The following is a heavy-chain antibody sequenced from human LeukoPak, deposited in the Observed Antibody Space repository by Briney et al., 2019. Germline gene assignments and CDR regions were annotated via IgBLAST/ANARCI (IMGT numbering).Heavy chain of an antibody. J-gene: IGHJ4*02. CDR2: ISSSSHYT. Sequence: GGSLRLSCAASGFTFRDRYMGWVRQAPGKGLAWVSYISSSSHYTNYEASVRGRFTISRDNAKNSLYLQMNSLRAEDTAVYYCARDHGRYCSGGSCYFGGFFEYWGQGTLGTVSS. D-gene: IGHD2-15*01. CDR3: ARDHGRYCSGGSCYFGGFFEY. CDR1: GFTFRDRY. V-gene: IGHV3-11*05.